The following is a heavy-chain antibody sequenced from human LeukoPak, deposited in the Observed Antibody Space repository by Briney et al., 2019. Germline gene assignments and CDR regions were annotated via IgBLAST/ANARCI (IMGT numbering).Heavy chain of an antibody. CDR2: IVVDSGNT. Sequence: RTSVTVSCKASGFTFTSSAMQWVRQARGQRLEWIGWIVVDSGNTNYAQKFQERVTITRDMSTSTAYMELNSLRSEDAAVYYCAADVIVGATKDFDYWGQGTLVTVSS. D-gene: IGHD1-26*01. CDR1: GFTFTSSA. J-gene: IGHJ4*02. V-gene: IGHV1-58*02. CDR3: AADVIVGATKDFDY.